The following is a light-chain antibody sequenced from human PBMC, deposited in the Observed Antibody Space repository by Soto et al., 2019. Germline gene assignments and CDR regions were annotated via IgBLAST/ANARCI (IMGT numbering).Light chain of an antibody. CDR3: QQYNNWPT. V-gene: IGKV3-15*01. CDR1: QSLSSN. J-gene: IGKJ1*01. Sequence: EIVMTQSPATLSVSPGERATLSCRGSQSLSSNLAWYQQKPGQAPRLLIYGASTRATGIPARFSGSGSGTEFTLTISSLQSEDFAVYYCQQYNNWPTFGPGTKVEIK. CDR2: GAS.